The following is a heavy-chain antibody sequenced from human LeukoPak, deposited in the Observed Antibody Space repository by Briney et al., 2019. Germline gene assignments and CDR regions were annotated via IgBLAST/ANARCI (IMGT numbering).Heavy chain of an antibody. V-gene: IGHV3-23*01. Sequence: GGSLRLSCEASGFTFSSYAMSWVRQAPGKGLEWVSVSSGGGHNTYYADSVRGRFTMSRDNPRNTIYLQMNGLTAEDTAVYYCAKDRTSWYYAFDCWDQGTLVTVSS. CDR3: AKDRTSWYYAFDC. CDR1: GFTFSSYA. D-gene: IGHD6-13*01. J-gene: IGHJ4*02. CDR2: SSGGGHNT.